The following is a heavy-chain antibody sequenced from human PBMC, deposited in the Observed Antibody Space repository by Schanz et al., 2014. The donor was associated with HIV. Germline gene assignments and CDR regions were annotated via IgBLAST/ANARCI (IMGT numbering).Heavy chain of an antibody. CDR2: ISYDGNNK. D-gene: IGHD3-3*01. CDR1: GFTFSSYA. CDR3: AKASESIFGVEGLDF. Sequence: QVQLVESGGGVVQPGRSLRLSCAASGFTFSSYAMHWVRQAPGKGLEWVAVISYDGNNKYYADSVKGRFTISRDTFKNTVYLQMNSLRSEDTAVYYCAKASESIFGVEGLDFWGQGTLVIVSS. V-gene: IGHV3-30*04. J-gene: IGHJ4*02.